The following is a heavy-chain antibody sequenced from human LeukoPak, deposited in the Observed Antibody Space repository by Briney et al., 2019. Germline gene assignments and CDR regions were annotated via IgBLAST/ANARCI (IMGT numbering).Heavy chain of an antibody. J-gene: IGHJ6*03. V-gene: IGHV4-34*01. D-gene: IGHD5-18*01. CDR2: INHSGST. CDR3: ARSSDTFNYYYYYMDV. CDR1: GGSFSGYY. Sequence: SETLSLTCAVYGGSFSGYYWSWIRQPPGKGLEWIGEINHSGSTNYNPSLKSRVTISVDTSKNRFSLKLSSVTAADTAVYYCARSSDTFNYYYYYMDVWGKGTTVTVSS.